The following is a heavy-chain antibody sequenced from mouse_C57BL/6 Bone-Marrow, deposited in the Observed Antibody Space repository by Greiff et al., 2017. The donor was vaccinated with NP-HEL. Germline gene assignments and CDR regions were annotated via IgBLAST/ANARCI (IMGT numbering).Heavy chain of an antibody. V-gene: IGHV10-3*01. D-gene: IGHD1-1*01. CDR1: GFTFNTYA. Sequence: DVQLQESGGGLVQPKGSLKLSCAASGFTFNTYAMHWVRQAPGKGLEWVARIRSKSSNYATYYADSVKDRFTISRDDSQSMLYLQMNNLKTEDTAMYYCVRDLVVATDWYFDVWGTGTTVTVSS. CDR3: VRDLVVATDWYFDV. J-gene: IGHJ1*03. CDR2: IRSKSSNYAT.